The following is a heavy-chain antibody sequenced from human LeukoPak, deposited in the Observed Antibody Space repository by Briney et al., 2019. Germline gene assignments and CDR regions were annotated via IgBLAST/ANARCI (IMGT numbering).Heavy chain of an antibody. J-gene: IGHJ4*02. V-gene: IGHV3-66*01. CDR3: ARDVLTDQPVDY. CDR1: GFTVSRNY. D-gene: IGHD3-9*01. Sequence: GGSLRLSWAASGFTVSRNYMSWVRQAPGKGLEWVSVIYSGGSTYYADSVKGRFTISRDNSKNTLYLQMNSLRAEDTAVYYCARDVLTDQPVDYWGQGTLVTVSS. CDR2: IYSGGST.